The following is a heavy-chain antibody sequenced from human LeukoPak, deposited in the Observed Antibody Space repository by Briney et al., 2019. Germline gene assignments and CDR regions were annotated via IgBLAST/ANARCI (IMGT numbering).Heavy chain of an antibody. CDR2: ISGSGSST. J-gene: IGHJ4*02. CDR3: AKQTPPSGDYDY. D-gene: IGHD4-17*01. Sequence: GESLRLSCAASGFTFSTYAMNWVRQAPGKGLEWVAGISGSGSSTYYADSVKGRLTISRDNSKNTLYLQMNTLRAEDTAVYYCAKQTPPSGDYDYWGQGTLVTVSS. V-gene: IGHV3-23*01. CDR1: GFTFSTYA.